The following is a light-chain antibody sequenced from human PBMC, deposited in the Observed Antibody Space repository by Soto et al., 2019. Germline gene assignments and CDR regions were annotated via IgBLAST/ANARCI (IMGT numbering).Light chain of an antibody. CDR2: VNSDGSH. V-gene: IGLV4-69*01. J-gene: IGLJ2*01. CDR1: SGYSTYA. CDR3: QTWGTGLV. Sequence: QLVLTQSPSASASLGASVKLTCTLSSGYSTYAISWHQQQPEKGPRYLMKVNSDGSHNKGDGIPDRFSGSSSGAERYLTISSLQSEDEADYYCQTWGTGLVFGGGTKLTVL.